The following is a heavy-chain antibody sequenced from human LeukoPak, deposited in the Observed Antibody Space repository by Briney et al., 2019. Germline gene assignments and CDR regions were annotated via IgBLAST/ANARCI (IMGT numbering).Heavy chain of an antibody. D-gene: IGHD3-3*01. CDR3: ARMYYDFWSGYYPWFDP. J-gene: IGHJ5*02. V-gene: IGHV4-59*01. CDR2: MYPSGST. CDR1: GGSISSYF. Sequence: SETLSLTCTVSGGSISSYFWSWIRQPPGKGLEWIGYMYPSGSTNYNPSLKSRVTISVDTSKNQFSLKLSSVTAADTAVYYCARMYYDFWSGYYPWFDPWGQGTLVTVSS.